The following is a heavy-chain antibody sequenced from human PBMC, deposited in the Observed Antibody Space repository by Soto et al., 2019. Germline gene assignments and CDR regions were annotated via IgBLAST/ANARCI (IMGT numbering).Heavy chain of an antibody. Sequence: ASVKGSCNASAYTFTGYYMHWVRQAPGQGLEWMGWINPNSGGTNYAQKFQGWVTMTRDTSISTAYMELSRLRSDDTAVYYCASNPVNYDFWSDPQAHAFDIWGQGTMVTVSS. D-gene: IGHD3-3*01. CDR3: ASNPVNYDFWSDPQAHAFDI. CDR1: AYTFTGYY. CDR2: INPNSGGT. J-gene: IGHJ3*02. V-gene: IGHV1-2*04.